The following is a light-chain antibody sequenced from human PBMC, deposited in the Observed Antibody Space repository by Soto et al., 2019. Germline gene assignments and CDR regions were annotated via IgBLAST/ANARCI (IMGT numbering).Light chain of an antibody. CDR3: QQSYSAPYT. CDR2: AAS. Sequence: DIQMTQSPSSLSASVGDRVTITCRASQSISTYLNWYHQKPGKAPRLLIYAASSLQSGVPSTFSGSGSGTDLTLTISSLQPEDFATYYCQQSYSAPYTFGQGTKLEIK. J-gene: IGKJ2*01. V-gene: IGKV1-39*01. CDR1: QSISTY.